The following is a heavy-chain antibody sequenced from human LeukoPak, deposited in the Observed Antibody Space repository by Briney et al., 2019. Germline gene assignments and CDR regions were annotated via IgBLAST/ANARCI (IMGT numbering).Heavy chain of an antibody. CDR2: IIPIFGTA. CDR3: ARQDGIVGATSADY. D-gene: IGHD1-26*01. V-gene: IGHV1-69*13. Sequence: SVKVSCKASGGTFSSYAISWVRQAPGQGLEWMGGIIPIFGTANYAQKFQGRVTITADESTSTAYMELSSLRSEDTAVYYCARQDGIVGATSADYWGQGTLVTVSS. CDR1: GGTFSSYA. J-gene: IGHJ4*02.